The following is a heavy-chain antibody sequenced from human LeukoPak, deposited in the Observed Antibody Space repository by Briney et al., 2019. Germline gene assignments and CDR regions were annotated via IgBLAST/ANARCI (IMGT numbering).Heavy chain of an antibody. Sequence: GGSLRLSCAASGFTFSNYAMRWVRQASGKGLEWVSGISGSGDTTYYADSVKGRFTISRDNSKNTLHLQMNSLRAEDTAVYFCARRSGVAVAGAFDYWGQGTLVTVSS. D-gene: IGHD6-19*01. CDR3: ARRSGVAVAGAFDY. CDR2: ISGSGDTT. CDR1: GFTFSNYA. V-gene: IGHV3-23*01. J-gene: IGHJ4*02.